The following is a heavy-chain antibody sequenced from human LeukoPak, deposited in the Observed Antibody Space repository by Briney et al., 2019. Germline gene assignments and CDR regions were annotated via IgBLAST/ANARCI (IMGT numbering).Heavy chain of an antibody. D-gene: IGHD5-12*01. Sequence: PSETLSLTCTVSGGSISSSDYYWGWIRQPPGKGLEWIGSLYYSGSTYYNPSLKSRLTISIDTSKNQFSLRLSSVTAADTAVYYCARSTWLAPFDYLGQGTLGNVSS. CDR3: ARSTWLAPFDY. CDR1: GGSISSSDYY. V-gene: IGHV4-39*07. J-gene: IGHJ4*02. CDR2: LYYSGST.